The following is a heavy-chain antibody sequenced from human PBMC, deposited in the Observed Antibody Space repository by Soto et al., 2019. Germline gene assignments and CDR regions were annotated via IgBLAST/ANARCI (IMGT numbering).Heavy chain of an antibody. Sequence: ASVKVSCKASGYTFTSYAMHWVRQAPGQRLEWMGWINAGNGNTKYPQKFQGRVTITRDTSASTAYMELSSLRSEDTAVYYCARVGVATLYAFDIWGQGTMVTVSS. D-gene: IGHD5-12*01. CDR3: ARVGVATLYAFDI. V-gene: IGHV1-3*01. CDR2: INAGNGNT. CDR1: GYTFTSYA. J-gene: IGHJ3*02.